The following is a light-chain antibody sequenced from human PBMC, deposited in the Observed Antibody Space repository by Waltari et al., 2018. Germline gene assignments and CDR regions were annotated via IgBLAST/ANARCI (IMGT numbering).Light chain of an antibody. V-gene: IGKV1-12*01. CDR3: LQGNRYPYT. CDR1: QDISSW. CDR2: SAS. J-gene: IGKJ2*01. Sequence: DIQMTQSPSSVSASIGKRVTINCRASQDISSWLGWYQHKPGKAPKLLISSASTLESGVPSRFSGSGSGTDFTLTISSLQPEDFATYYCLQGNRYPYTFGQGTKVEIK.